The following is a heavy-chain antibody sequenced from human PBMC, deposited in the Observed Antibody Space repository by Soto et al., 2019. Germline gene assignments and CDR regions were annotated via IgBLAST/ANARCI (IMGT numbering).Heavy chain of an antibody. J-gene: IGHJ4*02. D-gene: IGHD1-26*01. CDR2: IWYDGSNK. CDR3: ARDGGRWELGY. V-gene: IGHV3-33*01. Sequence: GGSLRLSCAASGFTSSSYGMHWVRQAPGKGLEWVAVIWYDGSNKYYADSVKGRFTISRDNSKNTLYLQMNSLRAEDTAVYYCARDGGRWELGYWGQGTLVTVSS. CDR1: GFTSSSYG.